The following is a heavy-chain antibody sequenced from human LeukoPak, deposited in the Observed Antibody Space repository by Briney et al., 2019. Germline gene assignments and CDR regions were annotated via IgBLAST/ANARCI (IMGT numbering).Heavy chain of an antibody. CDR2: IHYSGDI. Sequence: PSVTLSLTCTVSGASISTSYWYWIRQPPGKGLEWIGYIHYSGDINYNPSLKSRVTISAYTSKNQLSLKLSSVTAADTAVYYCARVGCSGGSCYPDYWGQGTLVTVSS. CDR1: GASISTSY. J-gene: IGHJ4*02. D-gene: IGHD2-15*01. V-gene: IGHV4-59*01. CDR3: ARVGCSGGSCYPDY.